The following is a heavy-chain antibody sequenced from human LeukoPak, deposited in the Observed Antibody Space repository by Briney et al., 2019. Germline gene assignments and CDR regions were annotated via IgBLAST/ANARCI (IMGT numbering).Heavy chain of an antibody. V-gene: IGHV3-21*01. D-gene: IGHD3-9*01. CDR1: GFTFSNSA. CDR2: IDYDSSRI. Sequence: GGSLRLSCAASGFTFSNSAMNWVRQVPGKGLEWVSSIDYDSSRIYYAASVRGRFTISRDNARNSVYLQMNSLRVEDTAVYYCARDPLRYLRVGHYDYWGQGTLVAVSS. J-gene: IGHJ4*02. CDR3: ARDPLRYLRVGHYDY.